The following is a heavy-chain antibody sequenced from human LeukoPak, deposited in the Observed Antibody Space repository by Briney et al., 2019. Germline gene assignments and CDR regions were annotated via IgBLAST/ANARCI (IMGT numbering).Heavy chain of an antibody. D-gene: IGHD2-2*01. CDR1: GFTFDDYA. CDR3: AKDALSSTSCNFDY. J-gene: IGHJ4*02. Sequence: GGSLRLSRAASGFTFDDYAMHWVRQAPGKGLEWVSGISWNSGSIGYADSVKGRFTISRDNAKNSLYLQMNSLRAEDTALYYCAKDALSSTSCNFDYWGQGTLVTVSS. CDR2: ISWNSGSI. V-gene: IGHV3-9*01.